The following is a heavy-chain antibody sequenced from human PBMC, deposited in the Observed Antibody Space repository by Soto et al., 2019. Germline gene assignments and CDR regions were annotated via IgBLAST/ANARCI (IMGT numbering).Heavy chain of an antibody. V-gene: IGHV3-23*01. CDR3: AKESYCSSTSCQYYFDY. Sequence: GGSLRLSCAASGFTFSSYAMSWVRQAPGKGLEWVSAISGSGGSTYYADSVKGRFTISRDNSKNTLYLQMNSLRAEDTAVYYCAKESYCSSTSCQYYFDYWGQGTLVTVSS. D-gene: IGHD2-2*01. CDR2: ISGSGGST. CDR1: GFTFSSYA. J-gene: IGHJ4*02.